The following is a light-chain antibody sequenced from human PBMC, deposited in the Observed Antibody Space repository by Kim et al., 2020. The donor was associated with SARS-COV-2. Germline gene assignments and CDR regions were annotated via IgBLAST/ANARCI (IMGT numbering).Light chain of an antibody. Sequence: SASTGDSVTITCRASQGISSYLAWYQQKPGKAPKLLIYAASTLESGVPSRFSGSGSGTDFTLTISCLQSDDFATYYCQQYYSYPYTFGQGTKLEI. CDR2: AAS. J-gene: IGKJ2*01. CDR3: QQYYSYPYT. V-gene: IGKV1-8*01. CDR1: QGISSY.